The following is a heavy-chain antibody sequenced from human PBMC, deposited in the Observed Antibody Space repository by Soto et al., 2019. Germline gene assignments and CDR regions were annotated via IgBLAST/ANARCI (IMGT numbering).Heavy chain of an antibody. CDR2: IDHSGSA. CDR3: ARRIAMIVVVFDS. D-gene: IGHD3-22*01. V-gene: IGHV4-34*01. J-gene: IGHJ4*02. Sequence: QEQVQQWGAGLLKPSETLSLTCAVHGDSFSGYYWSWIRQSPGKGLEWIGEIDHSGSANYNPSLTSRGSMSVDTSSQQVSLKLSSVTAADPAVYYCARRIAMIVVVFDSWGQGTLVTVSS. CDR1: GDSFSGYY.